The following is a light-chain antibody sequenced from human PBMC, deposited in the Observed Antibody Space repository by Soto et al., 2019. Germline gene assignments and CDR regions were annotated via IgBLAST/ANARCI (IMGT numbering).Light chain of an antibody. CDR3: QQYNSYSLT. CDR2: DAS. J-gene: IGKJ5*01. Sequence: DIQMTQSPSTLSASVGDRVTITCRASQSISSWLAWYQQKPGKAPKLLIYDASSLESGVPSRFSGSGSGTEFTLTLSSLQPDDFATYYCQQYNSYSLTFGQGTRLEIK. V-gene: IGKV1-5*01. CDR1: QSISSW.